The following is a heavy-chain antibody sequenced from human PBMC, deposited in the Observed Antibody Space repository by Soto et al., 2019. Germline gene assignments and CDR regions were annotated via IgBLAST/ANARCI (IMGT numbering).Heavy chain of an antibody. V-gene: IGHV4-30-2*01. J-gene: IGHJ4*02. Sequence: QLQLHESGSGLVKPSQTLSLTCTVSGASITYGGYSWSWIRQTPGKGLEWIGYINHLETTFYNPSFESRLSMSIDRAKNQFSLNLNSMSAADRAVYFCARVGGSDSFDYWVQGILVTVSS. CDR1: GASITYGGYS. D-gene: IGHD2-15*01. CDR2: INHLETT. CDR3: ARVGGSDSFDY.